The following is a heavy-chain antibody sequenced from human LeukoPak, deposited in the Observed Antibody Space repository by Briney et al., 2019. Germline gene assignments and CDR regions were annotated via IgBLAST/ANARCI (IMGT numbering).Heavy chain of an antibody. V-gene: IGHV1-46*01. D-gene: IGHD6-13*01. CDR1: GYTFTSYY. Sequence: ASLKISCKASGYTFTSYYMHWGRHAPGERLEWRGIINPSGGRTTYAQKCQGRVRTTRHATPRTAHMELSSLRSDDTAGYYCARDSRAEAVFTRHPPLPYCYYWGEGTLVTVSS. CDR2: INPSGGRT. CDR3: ARDSRAEAVFTRHPPLPYCYY. J-gene: IGHJ4*02.